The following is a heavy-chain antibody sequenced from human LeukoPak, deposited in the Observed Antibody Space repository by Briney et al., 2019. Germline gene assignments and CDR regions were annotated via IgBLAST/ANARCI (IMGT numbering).Heavy chain of an antibody. J-gene: IGHJ4*02. D-gene: IGHD2-15*01. CDR1: GFTFSNFA. CDR2: INSDGTSP. V-gene: IGHV3-74*01. CDR3: SRGYSGGFDY. Sequence: GGSLRLSCAATGFTFSNFAMHWVRQAPGKGLVWVSGINSDGTSPIYADSVKGRFAISRDNAKKTLYLQMNSLRAEDTAVYYCSRGYSGGFDYWGQGTLVTVSS.